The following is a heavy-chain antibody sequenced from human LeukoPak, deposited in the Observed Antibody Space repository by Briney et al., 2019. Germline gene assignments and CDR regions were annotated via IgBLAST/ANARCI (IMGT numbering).Heavy chain of an antibody. CDR3: VSGDTGSGYYY. CDR2: ITGGGDSA. D-gene: IGHD3-22*01. Sequence: PGGSLRLSCGAPGFTFSSHAMSWVRQTPERGLEWVSAITGGGDSAYYPDSVKGRFTISRDNSKNTLYLQMNNLGAEDTALYYCVSGDTGSGYYYWGQGTLVTVSS. CDR1: GFTFSSHA. J-gene: IGHJ4*02. V-gene: IGHV3-23*01.